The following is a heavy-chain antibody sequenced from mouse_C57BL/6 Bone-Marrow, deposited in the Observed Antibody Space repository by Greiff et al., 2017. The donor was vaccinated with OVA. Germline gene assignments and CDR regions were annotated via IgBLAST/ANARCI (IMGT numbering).Heavy chain of an antibody. Sequence: EVKLQESGPGLVKPSQSLSLTCSVTGYSITSGYYWNWIRQFPGNKLEWMGYISYDGSNNYNPSLKNRISITRDTSKNQFFLKLNSVTTEDTATYYCAREDWALFDYWGQGTTLTVSS. CDR3: AREDWALFDY. CDR2: ISYDGSN. J-gene: IGHJ2*01. CDR1: GYSITSGYY. D-gene: IGHD4-1*01. V-gene: IGHV3-6*01.